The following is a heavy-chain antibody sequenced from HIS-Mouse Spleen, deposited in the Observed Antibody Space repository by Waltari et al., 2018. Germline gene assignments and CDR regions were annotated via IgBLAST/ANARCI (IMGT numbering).Heavy chain of an antibody. CDR2: ISYDGSKK. D-gene: IGHD6-6*01. Sequence: QVQLVESGGGVVQPGRSLRLSCAASGFTFSSYAMHWVRPAPGKGLEWVAVISYDGSKKYYADSVKGRFTIARDNSKNTLYLQMNSLRAEDTAVYYCARASSSSPYYYYGMDVWGQGTTVTVSS. CDR1: GFTFSSYA. V-gene: IGHV3-30*04. J-gene: IGHJ6*02. CDR3: ARASSSSPYYYYGMDV.